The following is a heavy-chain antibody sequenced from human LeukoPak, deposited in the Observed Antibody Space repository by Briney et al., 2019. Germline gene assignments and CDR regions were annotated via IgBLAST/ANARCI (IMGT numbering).Heavy chain of an antibody. CDR2: LNDGGST. CDR1: GGPYSGCY. J-gene: IGHJ4*02. Sequence: SETLSPTWAVYGGPYSGCYWSGIRQPPGKGRGGVGELNDGGSTNYNPSLKGRVTISVDTSKHQFSLKLSSVTAADTAVYYCARVRGHYDILTGYGLTYYFDYWGQGTLVTVSS. V-gene: IGHV4-34*01. D-gene: IGHD3-9*01. CDR3: ARVRGHYDILTGYGLTYYFDY.